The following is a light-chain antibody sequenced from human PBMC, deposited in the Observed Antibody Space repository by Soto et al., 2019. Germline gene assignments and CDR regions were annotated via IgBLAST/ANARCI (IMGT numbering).Light chain of an antibody. CDR3: SSYTTTNTDV. V-gene: IGLV2-14*01. CDR1: SSDVGGYNY. Sequence: QSALTQPASVSGSPGQSITISCTGTSSDVGGYNYVSWYQQHPGKAPKLMIYEVINRPSGVSYRFSGSKSGNTASLTISGLQAEDEADYYCSSYTTTNTDVFGTGTKVTVL. CDR2: EVI. J-gene: IGLJ1*01.